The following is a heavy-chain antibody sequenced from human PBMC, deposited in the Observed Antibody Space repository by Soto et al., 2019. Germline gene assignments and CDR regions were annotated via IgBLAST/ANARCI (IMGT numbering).Heavy chain of an antibody. V-gene: IGHV3-30*09. D-gene: IGHD1-1*01. J-gene: IGHJ4*02. Sequence: QVQLVESGGGVVQPGGSLRLSCAASGFAFSNYAMHWVRQAPGKGLDWVAVVSFDGSSKYYADSVKGRFAISRDNSRNTLYVQLNSLRDEDTAIYYCSRSLDLDGHDRQVDYLDNWGQGTQVTVSS. CDR3: SRSLDLDGHDRQVDYLDN. CDR2: VSFDGSSK. CDR1: GFAFSNYA.